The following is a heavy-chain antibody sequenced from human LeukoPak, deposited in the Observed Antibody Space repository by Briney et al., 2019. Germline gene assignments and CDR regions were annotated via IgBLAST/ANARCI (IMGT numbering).Heavy chain of an antibody. J-gene: IGHJ4*02. CDR1: GGSISSSSYS. V-gene: IGHV4-39*01. CDR2: IYYSGST. Sequence: KPSETLSLTCTVSGGSISSSSYSWGWIRQPPGKGLEWIGSIYYSGSTYYNPSLKSLVTISVDTSKNQFSLELSSVTAAGTAVYYCARHTLDYWGQGTLVTVSS. CDR3: ARHTLDY.